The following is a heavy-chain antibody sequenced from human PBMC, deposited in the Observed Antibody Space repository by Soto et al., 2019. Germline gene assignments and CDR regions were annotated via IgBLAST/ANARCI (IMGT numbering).Heavy chain of an antibody. Sequence: GGSLRLSCAASGFPFSSYSMDWVRQAPGKWLEWVSSISSSSSYIYYADSVKGRFTISRDNAKNSLYLQMNSLRAEDTAVYYCARDQPGYSYGYGLGYWGQGTLVTVSS. J-gene: IGHJ4*02. CDR3: ARDQPGYSYGYGLGY. D-gene: IGHD5-18*01. CDR1: GFPFSSYS. CDR2: ISSSSSYI. V-gene: IGHV3-21*01.